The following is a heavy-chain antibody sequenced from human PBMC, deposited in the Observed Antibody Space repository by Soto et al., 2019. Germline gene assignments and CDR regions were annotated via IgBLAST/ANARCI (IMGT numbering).Heavy chain of an antibody. CDR1: GFTFSSYW. CDR2: INSDGSST. V-gene: IGHV3-74*01. J-gene: IGHJ3*02. D-gene: IGHD6-6*01. CDR3: ARDPRTIAPRGDSFDI. Sequence: PGGSLRLSCAASGFTFSSYWMHWVRQAPGKGLVWVSRINSDGSSTNYADSVKGRFTISRDNAKNTLYLQMNSLRAEDTAVYYCARDPRTIAPRGDSFDIWGQGTVVTVSS.